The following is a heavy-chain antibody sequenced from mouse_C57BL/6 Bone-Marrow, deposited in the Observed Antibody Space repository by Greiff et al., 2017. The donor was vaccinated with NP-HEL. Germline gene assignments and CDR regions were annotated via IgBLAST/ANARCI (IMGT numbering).Heavy chain of an antibody. J-gene: IGHJ2*01. CDR3: ARGYYGSSSYYFDY. V-gene: IGHV5-16*01. Sequence: EVNVVESEGGLVQPGSSMKLSCTASGFTFSDYYMAWVRQVPEKGLEWVANINYDGSSTYSLDSLKSRVIISRDNAKNILYLQMSSLKSEDTATYYCARGYYGSSSYYFDYWGQGTTLTVSS. D-gene: IGHD1-1*01. CDR1: GFTFSDYY. CDR2: INYDGSST.